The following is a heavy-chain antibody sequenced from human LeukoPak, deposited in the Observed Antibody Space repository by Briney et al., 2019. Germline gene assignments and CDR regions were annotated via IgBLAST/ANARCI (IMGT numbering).Heavy chain of an antibody. CDR3: ARSPGYCSSTSCYTNWFDP. CDR1: GGSISSYY. CDR2: IYTSGST. J-gene: IGHJ5*02. Sequence: SETLSLTCTVSGGSISSYYWSWIRQPAGKGLEWIGRIYTSGSTNYNPSLKSRVTISVDTSKNQFSLKLSSVTAADTAVYYCARSPGYCSSTSCYTNWFDPWGQGTLVTVSS. V-gene: IGHV4-4*07. D-gene: IGHD2-2*02.